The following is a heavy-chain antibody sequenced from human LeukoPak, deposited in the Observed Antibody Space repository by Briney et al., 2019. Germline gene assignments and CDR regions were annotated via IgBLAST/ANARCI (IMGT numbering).Heavy chain of an antibody. V-gene: IGHV4-38-2*02. CDR3: ARITFGEFFRRRFDN. CDR1: GYSISRGYY. CDR2: IYHSGSP. Sequence: KPSETLSLTCTVTGYSISRGYYWGWIRQPPGKGLEWIGSIYHSGSPYYNPSPKSRVTISVDTSKNHCSLKLSSVTAADTAVYYCARITFGEFFRRRFDNWGQGTRVTVSS. D-gene: IGHD3-10*01. J-gene: IGHJ4*02.